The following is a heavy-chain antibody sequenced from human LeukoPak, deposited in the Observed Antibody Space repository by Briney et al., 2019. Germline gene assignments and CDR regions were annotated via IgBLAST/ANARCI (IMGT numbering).Heavy chain of an antibody. CDR1: GGSISSGGYS. CDR3: ARVLRDFWSGRTGGFDY. CDR2: IYYSGST. J-gene: IGHJ4*02. D-gene: IGHD3-3*01. V-gene: IGHV4-30-4*07. Sequence: SETLSLTCAVSGGSISSGGYSWSWIRQPPGKGLEWIGYIYYSGSTYYNPSLKSRVTISVDTSKNQFSLKLSSVTAADTAVYYCARVLRDFWSGRTGGFDYWGQGTLVTVSS.